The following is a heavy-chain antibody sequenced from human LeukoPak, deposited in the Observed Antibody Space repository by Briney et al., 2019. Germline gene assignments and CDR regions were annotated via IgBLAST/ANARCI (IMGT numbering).Heavy chain of an antibody. CDR3: ASLPQYYGSGSYGGWFDP. D-gene: IGHD3-10*01. Sequence: SETLSLTCTVSGGSISSYYWSWIRQPPGKGLEWIGYIYYSGSTNYNPSLKSRVIISVDTSKNQFSLKLSSVTAADTAVYYCASLPQYYGSGSYGGWFDPWGQGTLVTVSS. CDR2: IYYSGST. CDR1: GGSISSYY. J-gene: IGHJ5*02. V-gene: IGHV4-59*08.